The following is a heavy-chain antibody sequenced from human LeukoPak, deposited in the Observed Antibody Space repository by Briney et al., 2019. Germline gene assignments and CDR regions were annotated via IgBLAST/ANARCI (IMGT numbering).Heavy chain of an antibody. CDR3: AKARSNYDFWSGIDS. V-gene: IGHV3-30*02. CDR2: IRYDGSNK. Sequence: GGSLRLSCAASGFTFSSYGMHWVRQAPGKGLEWVAFIRYDGSNKYYADSVKGRFTISRDNSRNTLYLQINSLRPEDTAVYYCAKARSNYDFWSGIDSWGQGTLVTVSS. J-gene: IGHJ4*02. CDR1: GFTFSSYG. D-gene: IGHD3-3*01.